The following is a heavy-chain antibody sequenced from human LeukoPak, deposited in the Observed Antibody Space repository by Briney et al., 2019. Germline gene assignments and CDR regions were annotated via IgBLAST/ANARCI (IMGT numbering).Heavy chain of an antibody. D-gene: IGHD2-8*01. CDR1: GFSFRNSW. CDR2: TNEDESAK. V-gene: IGHV3-7*01. CDR3: ARGVNRAYDI. Sequence: GESLRLSCAASGFSFRNSWMAWVRQAPGKGLEWVALTNEDESAKYYVDSVKGRFTISRDNAKNSLFLQMNSLRDEDTPMYYCARGVNRAYDIWGHGTMVTVSS. J-gene: IGHJ3*02.